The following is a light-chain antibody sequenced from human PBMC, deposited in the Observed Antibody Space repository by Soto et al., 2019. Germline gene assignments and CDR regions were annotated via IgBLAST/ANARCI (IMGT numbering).Light chain of an antibody. CDR2: GAS. CDR1: QSVSRSY. CDR3: QQYGSSIT. J-gene: IGKJ5*01. V-gene: IGKV3-20*01. Sequence: IALTQSPGTLSLSPGERATLSCRASQSVSRSYLAWYQQKPGQAPRLLIYGASSRATGIPDRFSGSGSGTDCTLTINRLEPEDFAVYYCQQYGSSITFGQGTRLEIK.